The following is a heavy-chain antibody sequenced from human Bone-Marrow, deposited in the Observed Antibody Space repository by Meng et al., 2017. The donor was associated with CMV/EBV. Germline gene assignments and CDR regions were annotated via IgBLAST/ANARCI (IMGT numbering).Heavy chain of an antibody. D-gene: IGHD6-6*01. V-gene: IGHV3-30*04. CDR3: ARVGIAARLGWFDP. Sequence: GGPLRLSCAASGFTFSSYAMHWVRQAPGKGLEWVAVISYDGSNKYYADSVKGRFTISRDNSKNTLYLQMNSLRAEDTAVYYCARVGIAARLGWFDPWGQGTRVTVSS. J-gene: IGHJ5*02. CDR2: ISYDGSNK. CDR1: GFTFSSYA.